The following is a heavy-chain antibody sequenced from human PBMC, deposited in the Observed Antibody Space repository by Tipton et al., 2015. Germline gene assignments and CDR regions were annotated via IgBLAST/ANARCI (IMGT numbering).Heavy chain of an antibody. D-gene: IGHD6-13*01. J-gene: IGHJ4*02. CDR3: AITQSDIAAAGFFHY. V-gene: IGHV1-18*01. CDR1: GYTFNKFG. CDR2: ISGYNGNT. Sequence: QVQLVQSGAEVKKPGASVKVSCKASGYTFNKFGISWVRQAPGQGLEWMGWISGYNGNTWYGQKLRDRVTLTTDTSTSTAYMELRTLRSDDTAVYFCAITQSDIAAAGFFHYWGQGTLVTVSS.